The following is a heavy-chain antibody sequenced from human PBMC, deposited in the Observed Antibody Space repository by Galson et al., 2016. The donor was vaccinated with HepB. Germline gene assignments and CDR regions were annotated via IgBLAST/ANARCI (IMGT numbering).Heavy chain of an antibody. CDR1: GFTFSDYY. Sequence: SCAASGFTFSDYYMTWIRQAPGKELEWVSYISGSSGYRNYADTVKGRFTISRDNRKNSLYPQINSLRAEDTAVYYCARAVDTPLEFHFDYWGQGTPVTVSS. CDR3: ARAVDTPLEFHFDY. V-gene: IGHV3-11*06. CDR2: ISGSSGYR. J-gene: IGHJ4*02. D-gene: IGHD5-18*01.